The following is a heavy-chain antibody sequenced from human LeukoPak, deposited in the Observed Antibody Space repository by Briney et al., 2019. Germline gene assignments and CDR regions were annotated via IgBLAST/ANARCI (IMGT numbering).Heavy chain of an antibody. CDR3: ARAGGGWSEDS. J-gene: IGHJ4*02. D-gene: IGHD6-19*01. Sequence: SQTLSLTCAISGDSVSSNSAAWSWIRQSPSRGLEWLGRTYYRSKWYNDYAVSVKSRITINPDTSKNQVSLHLNSVTPDDTAVYYCARAGGGWSEDSWGQGTLVTVSS. CDR2: TYYRSKWYN. CDR1: GDSVSSNSAA. V-gene: IGHV6-1*01.